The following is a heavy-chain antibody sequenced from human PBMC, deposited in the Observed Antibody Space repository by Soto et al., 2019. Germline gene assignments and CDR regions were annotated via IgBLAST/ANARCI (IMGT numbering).Heavy chain of an antibody. CDR1: GCSISNYC. J-gene: IGHJ4*01. CDR2: IYYRGNT. V-gene: IGHV4-59*01. D-gene: IGHD5-18*01. CDR3: ARDREHSYGSYFDY. Sequence: SETLSLTCTVSGCSISNYCWSWIRQPPGKGLEWIGYIYYRGNTNYNPSLKSRVTISVDTSKNQFSLKLTSVTAADTAVYYCARDREHSYGSYFDYWGQGTLVTVSS.